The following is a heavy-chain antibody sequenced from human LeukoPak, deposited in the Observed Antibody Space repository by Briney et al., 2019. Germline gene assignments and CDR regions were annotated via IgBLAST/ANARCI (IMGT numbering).Heavy chain of an antibody. Sequence: PGGSLRPSCAASGFTFSSYSLNWVRQAPGKGLEWVSSISSSSSDMYYADSVKGRFTISRDNAKNSLYLQLNSLRAEDTAVYYCAPGDPLDYWGQGTLVTVSS. D-gene: IGHD2-21*01. CDR1: GFTFSSYS. CDR3: APGDPLDY. J-gene: IGHJ4*02. V-gene: IGHV3-21*01. CDR2: ISSSSSDM.